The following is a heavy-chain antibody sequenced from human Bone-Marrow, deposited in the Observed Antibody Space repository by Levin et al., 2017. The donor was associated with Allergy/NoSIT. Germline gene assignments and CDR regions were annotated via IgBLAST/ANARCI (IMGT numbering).Heavy chain of an antibody. CDR1: GGSLSSYS. V-gene: IGHV4-59*01. CDR2: IYNSGTT. D-gene: IGHD4-17*01. CDR3: ASLRPGNYYYYGFDV. J-gene: IGHJ6*02. Sequence: TLSLTCTVSGGSLSSYSWSWIRQLPGRGLEWVGYIYNSGTTNYNSALMSRLTMSLDTSNNQFSLKLRSVTTADTAIYYCASLRPGNYYYYGFDVWGQGATVTVSS.